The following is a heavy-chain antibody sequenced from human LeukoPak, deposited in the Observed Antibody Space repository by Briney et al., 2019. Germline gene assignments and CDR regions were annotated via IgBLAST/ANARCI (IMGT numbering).Heavy chain of an antibody. CDR1: GYTLTELS. D-gene: IGHD3-10*01. V-gene: IGHV1-24*01. CDR3: ATAGEFDGSGSCYYRHKKFDY. J-gene: IGHJ4*02. Sequence: ASVKVSCKVSGYTLTELSMHWVRQAPGKGLEWMGGFDPEDGETIYAQKFQGRVTMTEDTSTDTAYMELSSLRSEDTAVYYCATAGEFDGSGSCYYRHKKFDYWGQGTLVTVSS. CDR2: FDPEDGET.